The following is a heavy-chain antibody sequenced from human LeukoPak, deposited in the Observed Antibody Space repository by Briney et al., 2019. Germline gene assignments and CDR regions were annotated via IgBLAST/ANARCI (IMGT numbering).Heavy chain of an antibody. CDR1: GYTFTGYY. D-gene: IGHD3-10*01. J-gene: IGHJ4*02. Sequence: ASVKVSCKASGYTFTGYYMHWVRQAPGQGLEWMGIINPTGGSTNYAQKFQGRVTMTEDTSTDTAYMELSSLRSEDTAVYYCATEGSALLYHDWGQGTLVTVSS. V-gene: IGHV1-46*01. CDR3: ATEGSALLYHD. CDR2: INPTGGST.